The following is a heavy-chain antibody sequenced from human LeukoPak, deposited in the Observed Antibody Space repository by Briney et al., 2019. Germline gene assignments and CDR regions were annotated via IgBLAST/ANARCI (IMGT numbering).Heavy chain of an antibody. Sequence: ASVKVSCXASGYTFTDYYMHWVRQAPGQGLEWMGRINPNSGGTNYAQKFQGRVTMTRDTSISTAYMDLSSLRSDDTAVYYCARSTGHYFDYWGQGILVTVSS. J-gene: IGHJ4*02. CDR1: GYTFTDYY. D-gene: IGHD2-8*02. V-gene: IGHV1-2*06. CDR3: ARSTGHYFDY. CDR2: INPNSGGT.